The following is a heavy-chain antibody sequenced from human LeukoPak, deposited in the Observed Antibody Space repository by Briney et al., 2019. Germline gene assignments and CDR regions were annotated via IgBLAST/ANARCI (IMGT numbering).Heavy chain of an antibody. CDR1: GYTFVDHY. CDR3: AIFASGAPPLDY. D-gene: IGHD2-8*02. V-gene: IGHV1-46*01. J-gene: IGHJ4*02. CDR2: INPRGGNT. Sequence: ASVKVSCKASGYTFVDHYIFWVRQAPGQGPEWMGMINPRGGNTNYARKFQGRVTMTRDTSTSTVFMELSSLRSEDTAVYYCAIFASGAPPLDYWGQGTLVTVSS.